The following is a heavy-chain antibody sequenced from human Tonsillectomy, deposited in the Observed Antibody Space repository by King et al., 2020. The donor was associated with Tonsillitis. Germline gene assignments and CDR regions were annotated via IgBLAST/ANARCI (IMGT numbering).Heavy chain of an antibody. D-gene: IGHD3-22*01. J-gene: IGHJ4*02. CDR3: ARSPLTYFYDSSGKPIDY. CDR1: GNSISSGYY. CDR2: IYHSGST. V-gene: IGHV4-38-2*02. Sequence: VQLQESGPGLVKPSETLSLTCTVSGNSISSGYYWGWIRQPPGKGLEWIGSIYHSGSTYYNPSLKSRVIISEDTSKNQFSLNLSSVTAADTAVYYCARSPLTYFYDSSGKPIDYWGQGTLVTVSS.